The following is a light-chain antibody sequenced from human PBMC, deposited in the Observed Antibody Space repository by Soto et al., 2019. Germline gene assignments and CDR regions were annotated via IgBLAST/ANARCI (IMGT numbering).Light chain of an antibody. CDR3: LQDINYPWT. CDR1: QGIGNA. CDR2: GAS. J-gene: IGKJ1*01. V-gene: IGKV1-6*01. Sequence: IQMTQSPSTLSASEGDGITITCRASQGIGNALGWYQQKPGKPPKVLIYGASNLQSGVPPRFSGSGSGTDFTLAISSLQPEDSATYYCLQDINYPWTFGQGTKVDIK.